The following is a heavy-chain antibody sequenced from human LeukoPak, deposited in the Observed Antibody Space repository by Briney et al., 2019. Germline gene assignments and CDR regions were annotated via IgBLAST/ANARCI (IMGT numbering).Heavy chain of an antibody. J-gene: IGHJ4*02. CDR3: AKDPGDSSSWYENYFDY. CDR2: IHYSGNT. D-gene: IGHD6-13*01. V-gene: IGHV4-39*02. Sequence: SETLSLTCTVSGGSIRNSSYYWGWIRQPPGQGLEWIGSIHYSGNTYYNPSLKSRVTISLDTSKNEFSLKLSSLTAADTAVYYCAKDPGDSSSWYENYFDYWGQGTLVTVSS. CDR1: GGSIRNSSYY.